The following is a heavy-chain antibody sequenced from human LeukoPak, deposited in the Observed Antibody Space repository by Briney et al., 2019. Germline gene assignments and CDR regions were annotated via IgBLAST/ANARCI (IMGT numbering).Heavy chain of an antibody. Sequence: GGSLRLSCAASGFTFSSYSMNWVRQAPGKGLEWVSSISSSSSYIYYADSVKGRFTISRDNAKNSLYLQMNSLRAEDTAVYYCARDANLITMIVVVGHAFDIWGQGTMVTVSS. CDR2: ISSSSSYI. CDR3: ARDANLITMIVVVGHAFDI. D-gene: IGHD3-22*01. J-gene: IGHJ3*02. CDR1: GFTFSSYS. V-gene: IGHV3-21*01.